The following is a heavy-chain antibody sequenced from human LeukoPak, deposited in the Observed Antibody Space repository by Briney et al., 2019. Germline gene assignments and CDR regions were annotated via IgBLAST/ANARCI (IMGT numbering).Heavy chain of an antibody. V-gene: IGHV3-23*01. CDR2: INGSGVST. CDR3: ASQYIEVNYYYHMDV. D-gene: IGHD5-18*01. CDR1: GLTFSSYA. J-gene: IGHJ6*03. Sequence: PGGSLRPSCAASGLTFSSYAMAWVRQAPGKGQEWVSTINGSGVSTYYGDSVKGRFTISRDNSKNTLYLQMNSLRVEDTAVYYCASQYIEVNYYYHMDVWGTGTTVIVSS.